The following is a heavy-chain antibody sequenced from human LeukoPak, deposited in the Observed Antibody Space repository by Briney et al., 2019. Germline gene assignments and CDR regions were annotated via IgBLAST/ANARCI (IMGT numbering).Heavy chain of an antibody. CDR1: GGXISSRTYY. Sequence: PSETLSLTCTVSGGXISSRTYYWGWIRQPPGKGLEWIASIYYSGSTYYNPSLKSRVTISIDTSKNQFSLKLSSVTAADTAVYYCARLVGAATDPFDYWGQGTLVTVSS. D-gene: IGHD1-26*01. CDR2: IYYSGST. CDR3: ARLVGAATDPFDY. V-gene: IGHV4-39*01. J-gene: IGHJ4*02.